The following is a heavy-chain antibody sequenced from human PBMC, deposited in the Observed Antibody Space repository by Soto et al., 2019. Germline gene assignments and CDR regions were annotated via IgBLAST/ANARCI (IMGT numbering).Heavy chain of an antibody. CDR2: MNPGSGDT. V-gene: IGHV1-8*01. J-gene: IGHJ4*02. Sequence: EASVKVSCKASGYSFTNNDVSWVRQATGQGLEWMGWMNPGSGDTGYAQKFQGRVTMTRDISITTAYMELNSLRSDDTAVYYCARGCIAVTTHLCYWGQGTLVTVSS. CDR3: ARGCIAVTTHLCY. D-gene: IGHD4-17*01. CDR1: GYSFTNND.